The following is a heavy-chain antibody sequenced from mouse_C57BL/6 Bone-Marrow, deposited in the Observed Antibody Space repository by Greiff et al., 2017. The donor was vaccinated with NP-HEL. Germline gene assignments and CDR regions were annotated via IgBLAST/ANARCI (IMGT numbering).Heavy chain of an antibody. CDR1: GFTFSSYA. Sequence: EVQGVESGGGLVKPGGSLKLSCAASGFTFSSYAMSWVRQTPEKRLEWVATISDGGSYTYYPDNVKGRFTISRDNAKNNLYLQMSHLKSEDTAMYYCARERETAQAPYAMDYWGQGTSVTVSS. CDR3: ARERETAQAPYAMDY. CDR2: ISDGGSYT. D-gene: IGHD3-2*02. J-gene: IGHJ4*01. V-gene: IGHV5-4*01.